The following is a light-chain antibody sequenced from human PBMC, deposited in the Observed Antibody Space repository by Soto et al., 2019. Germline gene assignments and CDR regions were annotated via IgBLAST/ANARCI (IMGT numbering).Light chain of an antibody. J-gene: IGLJ2*01. CDR1: SSNIGGNI. CDR2: TNN. CDR3: AVWDDSLNGVL. V-gene: IGLV1-44*01. Sequence: QSALTQSPSTSGTPGQRVTISCSGSSSNIGGNIVNWYQQIPGTAPKLLIYTNNQRPSGIPDRFSGSKSGTSASLAISGLQSEDEADYYCAVWDDSLNGVLFGGGTKVTVL.